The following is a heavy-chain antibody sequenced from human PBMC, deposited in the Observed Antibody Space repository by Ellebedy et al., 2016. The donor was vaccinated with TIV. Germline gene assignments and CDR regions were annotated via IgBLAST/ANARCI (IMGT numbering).Heavy chain of an antibody. CDR2: ISTNGVTA. Sequence: GESLKISCSASGFTFSTYSIHWVRQAPGEGLEYVSTISTNGVTAFYEDSVRARFIISRDNSRNSVYVQMSSLRAEDTAVYYCVREGVPRGFDIWGQGTMVTVSS. CDR1: GFTFSTYS. D-gene: IGHD2-2*01. J-gene: IGHJ3*02. V-gene: IGHV3-64*05. CDR3: VREGVPRGFDI.